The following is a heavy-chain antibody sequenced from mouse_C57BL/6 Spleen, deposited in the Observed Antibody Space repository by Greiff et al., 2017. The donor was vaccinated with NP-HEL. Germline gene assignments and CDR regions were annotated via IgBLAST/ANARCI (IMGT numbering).Heavy chain of an antibody. D-gene: IGHD1-1*01. Sequence: QVQLKQSGAELARPGASVKLSCKASGYTFTSYGISWVKQRTGQGLEWIGEIYPRSGNTYYNEKFKGKATLTADKSSSTAYMELRSLTSEDSAVYFCARSGDYYGSSPHYYAMDYWGQGTSVTVSS. CDR3: ARSGDYYGSSPHYYAMDY. CDR2: IYPRSGNT. CDR1: GYTFTSYG. V-gene: IGHV1-81*01. J-gene: IGHJ4*01.